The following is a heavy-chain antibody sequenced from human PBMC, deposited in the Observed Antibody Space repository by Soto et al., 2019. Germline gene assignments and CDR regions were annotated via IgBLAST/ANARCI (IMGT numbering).Heavy chain of an antibody. CDR3: ARDRSTIYGVVTPIDY. V-gene: IGHV3-48*02. D-gene: IGHD3-3*01. CDR2: ISSGGDTI. J-gene: IGHJ4*02. Sequence: LRLSCAVSGFTFSPYSMNWVRQAPGKGLEWISYISSGGDTIYYADSVRGRFTVSRDSTKNSLYLQMDSLRDEDTAVYYCARDRSTIYGVVTPIDYWGQGTLVTVSS. CDR1: GFTFSPYS.